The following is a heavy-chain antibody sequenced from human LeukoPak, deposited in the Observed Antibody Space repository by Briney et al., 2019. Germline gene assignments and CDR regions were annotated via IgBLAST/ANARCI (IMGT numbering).Heavy chain of an antibody. J-gene: IGHJ5*02. CDR3: ARHGAGDSGSYYPDP. D-gene: IGHD1-26*01. CDR2: IYYSGSA. Sequence: PSETLSLTCTVSGGSISSSSYYWGWIRQPPGKGLEWIGSIYYSGSAYYNPSLKSRVTISVDTSKNQFSLKLSSVTAADTAVYYCARHGAGDSGSYYPDPWGQGTLVTVSS. CDR1: GGSISSSSYY. V-gene: IGHV4-39*01.